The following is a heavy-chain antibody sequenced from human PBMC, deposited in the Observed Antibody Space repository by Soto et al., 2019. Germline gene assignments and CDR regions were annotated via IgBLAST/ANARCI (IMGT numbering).Heavy chain of an antibody. CDR3: ARPSGSYIYYFDY. CDR2: ISYDGSNK. J-gene: IGHJ4*02. CDR1: GFTFSSYA. Sequence: LSCAASGFTFSSYAMHWVRQAPGKGLEWVAVISYDGSNKYYADSVKGRFTISRDNSKNTLYLQMNSLRAEDTAVYYCARPSGSYIYYFDYWGQGTLVTVSS. D-gene: IGHD1-26*01. V-gene: IGHV3-30-3*01.